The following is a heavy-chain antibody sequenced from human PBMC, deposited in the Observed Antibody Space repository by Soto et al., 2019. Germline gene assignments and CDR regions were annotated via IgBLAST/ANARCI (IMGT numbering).Heavy chain of an antibody. CDR2: VNWNSDKV. V-gene: IGHV3-9*01. Sequence: VLLVESGGGLVQPGGSLRLSCAVSGFNFGNYAMHWVRQASGKGLEWVAAVNWNSDKVAYAGSVLGRFTIFRDSAKNSLHLQMNDLTTEDTAFYYCAKDKGGTPYYIDSWGQGILVTVSS. J-gene: IGHJ4*02. CDR3: AKDKGGTPYYIDS. CDR1: GFNFGNYA. D-gene: IGHD6-25*01.